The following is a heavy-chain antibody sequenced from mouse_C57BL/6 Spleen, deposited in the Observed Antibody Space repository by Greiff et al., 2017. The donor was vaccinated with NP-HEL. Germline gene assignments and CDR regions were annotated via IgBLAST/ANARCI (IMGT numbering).Heavy chain of an antibody. CDR3: ARHEGFYYGSSDYYAMDY. CDR2: FYPGSGSI. D-gene: IGHD1-1*01. J-gene: IGHJ4*01. Sequence: QVQLKESGAELVKPGASVKLSCKASGYTFTEYTIHWVKQRSGQGLEWIGWFYPGSGSIKYNEKFKDKATLTADKSSSTVYMELSRLTSEDSAVYFCARHEGFYYGSSDYYAMDYWGQGTSVTVSS. CDR1: GYTFTEYT. V-gene: IGHV1-62-2*01.